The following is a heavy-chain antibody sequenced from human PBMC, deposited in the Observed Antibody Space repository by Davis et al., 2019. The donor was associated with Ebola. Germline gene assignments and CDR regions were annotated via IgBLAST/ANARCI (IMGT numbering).Heavy chain of an antibody. J-gene: IGHJ4*02. CDR1: GGSISSSSYY. CDR2: IYYSGST. Sequence: MPSETLSLTCTVSGGSISSSSYYWGWIRQPPGKGLEWTGRIYYSGSTYYNPSLKSRVTISVDTSKNQFSLKLSSVTAADTAVYYCAIPNTYYYDSSGYYGQYYFDYWGQGTLVTVSS. CDR3: AIPNTYYYDSSGYYGQYYFDY. V-gene: IGHV4-39*01. D-gene: IGHD3-22*01.